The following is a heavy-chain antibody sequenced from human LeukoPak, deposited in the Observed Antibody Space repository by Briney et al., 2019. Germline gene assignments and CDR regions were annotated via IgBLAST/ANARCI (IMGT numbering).Heavy chain of an antibody. Sequence: SETLSLTCTVSGGSISSSSYYWGWIRQPPGKGLEWIGYIYYTGSTNYNPSLKSRVTMSVDTSKNQFSLNLRSVTPEDTAVYYCARVITVRGVIFDYWGQGTLVTVSS. V-gene: IGHV4-61*05. J-gene: IGHJ4*02. D-gene: IGHD3-16*01. CDR3: ARVITVRGVIFDY. CDR1: GGSISSSSYY. CDR2: IYYTGST.